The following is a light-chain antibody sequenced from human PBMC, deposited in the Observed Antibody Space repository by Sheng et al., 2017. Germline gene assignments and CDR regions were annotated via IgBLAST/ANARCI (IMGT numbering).Light chain of an antibody. CDR1: QSVGSN. V-gene: IGKV3-20*01. CDR2: GTS. CDR3: QQFDSYP. J-gene: IGKJ5*01. Sequence: EIVLTQSPATLSVSPGERATLSCRASQSVGSNLAWYQQKPGQAPRLLIYGTSTRATGTPDRFSGSGSGTDFTLIISRLEPEDFATYYCQQFDSYPFGQGTRLEIE.